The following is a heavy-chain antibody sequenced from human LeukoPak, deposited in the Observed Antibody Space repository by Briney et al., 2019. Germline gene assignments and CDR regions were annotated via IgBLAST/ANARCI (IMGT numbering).Heavy chain of an antibody. CDR1: GGSISSGSYY. V-gene: IGHV4-61*02. J-gene: IGHJ2*01. D-gene: IGHD2-15*01. CDR3: ARGRGGSFPYWYFDL. Sequence: SETLSLTCTVSGGSISSGSYYWHWIRQPAGKGLEWIGRLYSSGSTNYNPSLKSRVTISVDTSENQFSLKLSSVTAADTAVYYCARGRGGSFPYWYFDLWGRGTLVTVSS. CDR2: LYSSGST.